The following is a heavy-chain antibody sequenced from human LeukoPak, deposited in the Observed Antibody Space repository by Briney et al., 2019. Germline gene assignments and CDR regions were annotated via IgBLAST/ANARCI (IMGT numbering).Heavy chain of an antibody. Sequence: PSETLSLTCTVSGGSISSSSYYWGWIRQPPGKGLEWIGEINHSGSTNYNPSLKSRVTISVDTSKNQFSLKLSSVTAADTAVYYCARCHVLRFLEWLSDYYYYMDVWGKGTTVTVSS. D-gene: IGHD3-3*01. J-gene: IGHJ6*03. V-gene: IGHV4-39*01. CDR1: GGSISSSSYY. CDR3: ARCHVLRFLEWLSDYYYYMDV. CDR2: INHSGST.